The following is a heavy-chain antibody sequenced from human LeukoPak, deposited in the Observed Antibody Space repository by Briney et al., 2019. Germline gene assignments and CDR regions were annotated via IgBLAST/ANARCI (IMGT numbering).Heavy chain of an antibody. V-gene: IGHV4-39*01. CDR3: ARHSSSAWYYYFDY. J-gene: IGHJ4*02. D-gene: IGHD6-19*01. CDR1: GGSISNSNYY. Sequence: PSETLSLTCTVSGGSISNSNYYWSWIRQPPGKGLEWIGGAYYSGTTYYSPSLKSRVTISVDTSRNHFSLNLNSVTAADTAVYYYARHSSSAWYYYFDYWGQGSFVTVSS. CDR2: AYYSGTT.